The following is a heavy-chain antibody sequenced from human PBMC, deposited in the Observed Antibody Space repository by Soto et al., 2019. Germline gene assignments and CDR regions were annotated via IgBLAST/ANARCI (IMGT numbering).Heavy chain of an antibody. CDR1: VFIFRCYG. CDR2: ITYDGANG. V-gene: IGHV3-30*03. J-gene: IGHJ4*02. CDR3: ERAFSGSYPNFDY. D-gene: IGHD1-26*01. Sequence: GGSLRLSWLAAVFIFRCYGMHGVRQAPGKGLEWVAVITYDGANGYYADSVSGRFAISIDNSKSTLFLQMNSLRPEDTAVYYCERAFSGSYPNFDYWGQGTMVTVSS.